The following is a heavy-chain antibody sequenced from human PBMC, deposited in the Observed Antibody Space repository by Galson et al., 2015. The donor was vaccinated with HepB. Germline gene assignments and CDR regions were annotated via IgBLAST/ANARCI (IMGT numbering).Heavy chain of an antibody. D-gene: IGHD6-19*01. CDR2: ISYAGSNK. CDR1: GFTFSNYA. CDR3: ARGGLVLSDRAEYFQH. V-gene: IGHV3-30*04. J-gene: IGHJ1*01. Sequence: SPRLSCAASGFTFSNYAMHWARQAPGKGLEWVAVISYAGSNKYYADSVKGRFTISRDNSKNTLFLQMNSLRAEDTAGYYCARGGLVLSDRAEYFQHWGQGTLVTVSS.